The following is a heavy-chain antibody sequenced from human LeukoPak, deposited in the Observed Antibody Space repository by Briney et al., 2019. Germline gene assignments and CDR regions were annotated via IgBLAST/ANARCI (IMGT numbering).Heavy chain of an antibody. D-gene: IGHD7-27*01. J-gene: IGHJ4*02. CDR2: IHPGNSDT. V-gene: IGHV5-51*01. CDR1: GYSFANYW. CDR3: ARHNNWGFDY. Sequence: GGSLKISCKDSGYSFANYWIGWVRQMPGKGLEWMGIIHPGNSDTKYSPSFQGQVTISADRSISTAYLQWGSLKASDTAVYYCARHNNWGFDYWGQGALVTVSS.